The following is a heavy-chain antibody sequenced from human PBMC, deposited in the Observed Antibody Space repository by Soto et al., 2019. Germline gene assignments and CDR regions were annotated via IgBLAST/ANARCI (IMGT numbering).Heavy chain of an antibody. J-gene: IGHJ4*02. CDR1: GGSFTSNNW. CDR2: IYRTGST. V-gene: IGHV4-4*02. D-gene: IGHD1-7*01. CDR3: ASRYPGTSVDY. Sequence: QVQLQESGPGLVKPSGTLSLTCAVSGGSFTSNNWWTWVRQPPGQGLEWIGEIYRTGSTNYNPSLKSRFTISLDKSENQFSLKVTSLTAADTAVYYCASRYPGTSVDYWGQGTLVTVSS.